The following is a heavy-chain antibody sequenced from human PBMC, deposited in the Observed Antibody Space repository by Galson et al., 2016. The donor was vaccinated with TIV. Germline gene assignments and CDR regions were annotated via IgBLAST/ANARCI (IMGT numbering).Heavy chain of an antibody. CDR2: IWYEGNNR. V-gene: IGHV3-33*01. CDR1: GFTFSRYG. D-gene: IGHD5-12*01. Sequence: SLRLSCATSGFTFSRYGMHWVRQAPGKGLEWVAVIWYEGNNRDYADSVKGRFTISRDNSKNTLYLHMNSLRVEDTAVYYCARMFGLDSGYDAWGQGTQVTASS. J-gene: IGHJ5*02. CDR3: ARMFGLDSGYDA.